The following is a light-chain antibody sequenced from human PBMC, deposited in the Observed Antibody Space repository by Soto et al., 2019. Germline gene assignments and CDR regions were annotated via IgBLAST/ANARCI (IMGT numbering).Light chain of an antibody. V-gene: IGLV2-23*02. CDR1: SSNVGSYKL. Sequence: QSVLTQPASVSGSPGQSITISCTGTSSNVGSYKLVSWHQQHPGKAPKLMIFEVNKRPSGVSNRFSGSKSGNTASLTISGLKAEEEADYYCCSSGGSPTYVFGTGTKVTVL. CDR3: CSSGGSPTYV. CDR2: EVN. J-gene: IGLJ1*01.